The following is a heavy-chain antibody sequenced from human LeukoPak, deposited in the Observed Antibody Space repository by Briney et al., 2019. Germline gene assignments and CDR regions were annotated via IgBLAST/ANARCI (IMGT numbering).Heavy chain of an antibody. CDR3: ARHGTYDSSGTHDY. J-gene: IGHJ4*02. D-gene: IGHD3-22*01. V-gene: IGHV4-39*01. CDR2: IYYSGNT. Sequence: PSETLSLTCTVSGGSISSRTYYWGWIRQPPGKGLEWIGSIYYSGNTYYNPSLKSRVTISVDTSKNHFSLKLSSVTDADTAVYYCARHGTYDSSGTHDYWGQGTRVTVSS. CDR1: GGSISSRTYY.